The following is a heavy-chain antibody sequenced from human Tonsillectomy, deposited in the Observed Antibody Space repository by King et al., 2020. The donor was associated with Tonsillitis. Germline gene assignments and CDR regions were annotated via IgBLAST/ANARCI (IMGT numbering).Heavy chain of an antibody. CDR3: AKGPDSGWNPWFDP. CDR1: GFTFSSYA. Sequence: VQLVESGGGLVQPGGSLRLSCAASGFTFSSYAMSWVRQAPGKGLEWVSGIGGDPRSTHYADSVKGRFTISRDNSKNTLYLQINSLRAEDTAVYYCAKGPDSGWNPWFDPWGQGTLVTVSS. J-gene: IGHJ5*02. D-gene: IGHD6-19*01. CDR2: IGGDPRST. V-gene: IGHV3-23*04.